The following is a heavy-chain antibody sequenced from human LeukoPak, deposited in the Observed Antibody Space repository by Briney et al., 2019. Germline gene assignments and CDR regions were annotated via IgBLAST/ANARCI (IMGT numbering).Heavy chain of an antibody. J-gene: IGHJ6*03. CDR2: IYYSGST. Sequence: SETLSLTCTVSGGSISSSSYYWGWIRQPPGKGLEWIGSIYYSGSTYYNPSLKRRVTISVDTSKNQFSLKLSSVTAADTAVYYCARVQAGRNYYYMDVWGKGTTVTVSS. CDR1: GGSISSSSYY. V-gene: IGHV4-39*07. D-gene: IGHD4-11*01. CDR3: ARVQAGRNYYYMDV.